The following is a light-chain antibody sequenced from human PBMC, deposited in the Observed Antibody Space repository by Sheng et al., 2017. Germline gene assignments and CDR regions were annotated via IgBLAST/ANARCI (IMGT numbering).Light chain of an antibody. CDR3: QAWDSSVSYV. Sequence: SYELTQPPSVSVSPGQTASITCSGDKLGEKSSLSGINRSQASPLVVVIYADSQRPSGIPERFSGSNSGNTATLTISGTQALDEADYYCQAWDSSVSYVFGNGTKVTVL. CDR2: ADS. J-gene: IGLJ1*01. V-gene: IGLV3-1*01. CDR1: KLGEKS.